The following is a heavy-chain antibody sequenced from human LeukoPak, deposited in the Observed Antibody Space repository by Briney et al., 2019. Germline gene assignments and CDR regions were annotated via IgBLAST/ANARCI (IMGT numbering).Heavy chain of an antibody. Sequence: GGSLRLSCAASGFTFSSYAMSWFRKAPGKGLEWFSAISGSGGSTYYADYVKGRFTISRDKSKNTLYLDMNSLKAEDTAVYYCAKDQDGSGRGDKGTDYWGQGTLVTVSS. CDR3: AKDQDGSGRGDKGTDY. CDR1: GFTFSSYA. V-gene: IGHV3-23*01. D-gene: IGHD3-10*01. CDR2: ISGSGGST. J-gene: IGHJ4*02.